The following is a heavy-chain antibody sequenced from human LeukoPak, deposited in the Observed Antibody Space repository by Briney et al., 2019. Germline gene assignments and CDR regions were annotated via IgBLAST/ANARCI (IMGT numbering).Heavy chain of an antibody. D-gene: IGHD1-26*01. CDR2: ICYSGST. Sequence: PSETLSLTCTVSGGSISSYYWSWIRQPPGKGLEWIGYICYSGSTNYNPSLKSRVTVSVDTSKNQFSLKLSSVTAADTAVYYCARLRENSGSYVLDYWGQGTLVTVSS. J-gene: IGHJ4*02. CDR3: ARLRENSGSYVLDY. V-gene: IGHV4-59*08. CDR1: GGSISSYY.